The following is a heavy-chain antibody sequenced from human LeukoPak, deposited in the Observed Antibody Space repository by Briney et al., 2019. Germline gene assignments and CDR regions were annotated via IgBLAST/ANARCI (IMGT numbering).Heavy chain of an antibody. CDR1: GYTFTSYA. D-gene: IGHD3-3*01. CDR3: ARSGEYYDFWSGSYYGMDV. Sequence: ASVKVSCKASGYTFTSYAMHWVRQAPGQRLEWMGWINAGNGNTKYSQKFQGRVTITRDTSASTAYMELSSLRSEDTAVYYCARSGEYYDFWSGSYYGMDVWGQGTTVTVSS. CDR2: INAGNGNT. V-gene: IGHV1-3*01. J-gene: IGHJ6*02.